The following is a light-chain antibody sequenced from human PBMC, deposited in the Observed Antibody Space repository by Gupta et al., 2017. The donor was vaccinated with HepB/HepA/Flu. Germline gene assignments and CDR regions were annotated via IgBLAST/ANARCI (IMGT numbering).Light chain of an antibody. Sequence: QSALTQPPSVSASPGQSIPMPCTGTSSDVGGSNYVSWYQQHPGKAPNLMIYDISNRPSGVSNRVSGSKSGNTSSLTISGLQAEDEADYYCGSYTSSSTLCVVFGGGTKLTVL. CDR3: GSYTSSSTLCVV. CDR2: DIS. J-gene: IGLJ2*01. V-gene: IGLV2-14*01. CDR1: SSDVGGSNY.